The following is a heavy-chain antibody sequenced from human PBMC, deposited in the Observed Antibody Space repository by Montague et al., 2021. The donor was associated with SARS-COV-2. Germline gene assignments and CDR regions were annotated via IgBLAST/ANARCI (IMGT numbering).Heavy chain of an antibody. CDR2: LHHSGST. CDR3: ARLYLGFNGKMYFFDA. Sequence: SETLSLTCSVSGYSITRVFWGWLRQPPGKGLEWIGHLHHSGSTNXNASPKSRLTMSPDTSKNQFSLQLSSVTAADTAVYYCARLYLGFNGKMYFFDAWGQGILVTVSS. J-gene: IGHJ4*02. CDR1: GYSITRVF. D-gene: IGHD2-8*01. V-gene: IGHV4-59*01.